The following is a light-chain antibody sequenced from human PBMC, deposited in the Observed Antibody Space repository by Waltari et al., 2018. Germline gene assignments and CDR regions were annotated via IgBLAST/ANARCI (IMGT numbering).Light chain of an antibody. CDR3: QAWGTGIV. J-gene: IGLJ1*01. Sequence: QLVLTQSPSASASLGASVKLTCTLSSAHSTYAIAWHQQQPEKGPRYLMKLNSDGTYTKGDGIPDRFSGSSSGAERYLTISSLQSEDAADYYCQAWGTGIVFGTGTKVTVL. V-gene: IGLV4-69*01. CDR1: SAHSTYA. CDR2: LNSDGTY.